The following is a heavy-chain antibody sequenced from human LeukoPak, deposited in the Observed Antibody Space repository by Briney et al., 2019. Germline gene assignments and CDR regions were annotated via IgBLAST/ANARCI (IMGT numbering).Heavy chain of an antibody. D-gene: IGHD2-2*01. J-gene: IGHJ5*02. CDR3: ARGQVPAARGYNWFDP. V-gene: IGHV4-34*01. Sequence: SETLSLTCAVHGWSFNDYYWNWIRQPPGKGLEWIGEINARGDTNYNPSLKSRVTISVDTSKKQFSLRLTSMIAADTALYYCARGQVPAARGYNWFDPWGQGTLVTVSS. CDR1: GWSFNDYY. CDR2: INARGDT.